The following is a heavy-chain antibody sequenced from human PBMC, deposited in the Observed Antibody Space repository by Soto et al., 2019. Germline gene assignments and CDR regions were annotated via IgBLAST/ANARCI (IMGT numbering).Heavy chain of an antibody. J-gene: IGHJ4*02. CDR3: ARENRVGANAVYFDP. D-gene: IGHD1-26*01. CDR1: GGSFSGYY. Sequence: SETLSLTCAVYGGSFSGYYWSWIRQPPGKGLEWIGYIYYSGSTNYNPSLKSRVTISVDTSKNQFSLKLSSVTAADTAVYYCARENRVGANAVYFDPWGQGTLVTVSS. V-gene: IGHV4-59*01. CDR2: IYYSGST.